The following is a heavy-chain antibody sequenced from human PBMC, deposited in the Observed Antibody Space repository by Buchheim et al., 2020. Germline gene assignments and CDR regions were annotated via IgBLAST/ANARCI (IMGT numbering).Heavy chain of an antibody. D-gene: IGHD3-3*01. CDR1: GFTFSSYA. J-gene: IGHJ4*02. CDR2: ISGSGGST. Sequence: EVQLLESGGGLVQPGGSLRLSCAASGFTFSSYAMSWVRQAPGKGLEWVSAISGSGGSTYYADSVKGRFTISRGNSKTTLYLQMNSLRAEDTAVYYCAKDRRPRFGVVIIIPGFDYWGQGTL. CDR3: AKDRRPRFGVVIIIPGFDY. V-gene: IGHV3-23*01.